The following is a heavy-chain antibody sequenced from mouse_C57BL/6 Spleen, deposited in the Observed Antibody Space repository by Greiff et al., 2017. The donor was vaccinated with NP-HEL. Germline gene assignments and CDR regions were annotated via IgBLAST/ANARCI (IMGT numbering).Heavy chain of an antibody. CDR2: INPNNGGT. V-gene: IGHV1-26*01. Sequence: EVQLQQSGPELVKPGASVKISCKASGYTFTDYYMNWVKQSHGKSLEWIGDINPNNGGTSYNQKFKGKATLTVDKSSSTAYMELRSLPSEDSAVYYCARVLGLGYWGQGTTLTVSS. CDR3: ARVLGLGY. CDR1: GYTFTDYY. J-gene: IGHJ2*01.